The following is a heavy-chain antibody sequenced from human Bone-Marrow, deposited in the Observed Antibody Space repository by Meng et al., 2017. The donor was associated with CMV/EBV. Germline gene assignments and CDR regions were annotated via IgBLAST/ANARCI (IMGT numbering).Heavy chain of an antibody. CDR1: GFTFSSYA. J-gene: IGHJ6*02. CDR3: ARGYDILTGLINGMDV. V-gene: IGHV3-30*04. Sequence: GESLKISCAASGFTFSSYAMHWVRQAPGKGLEWVAVISYDGSKKYYADSVKGRCTISRDNSKNTMDLQMNSMRAEDTAVYYCARGYDILTGLINGMDVWGQGTTVTVSS. CDR2: ISYDGSKK. D-gene: IGHD3-9*01.